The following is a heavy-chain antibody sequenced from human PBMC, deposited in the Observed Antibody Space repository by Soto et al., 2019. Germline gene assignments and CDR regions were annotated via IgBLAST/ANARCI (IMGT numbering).Heavy chain of an antibody. V-gene: IGHV1-46*01. Sequence: QVQLVQSGAEVKKPGASEKVSCEASGYSFTSNYIHWVRQAPGQGLEWVGILNPTAGSPNYAQTFQGRVAMTRDTSTSTAYLEFRGLKSEDAAVYYCARSDVRNCYSTSWYYLDYWGQGTPVTATS. CDR1: GYSFTSNY. CDR3: ARSDVRNCYSTSWYYLDY. CDR2: LNPTAGSP. D-gene: IGHD6-13*01. J-gene: IGHJ4*02.